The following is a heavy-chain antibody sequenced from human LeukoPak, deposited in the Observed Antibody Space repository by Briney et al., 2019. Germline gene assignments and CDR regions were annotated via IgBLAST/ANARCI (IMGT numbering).Heavy chain of an antibody. CDR1: GFTFSTYA. V-gene: IGHV3-33*08. D-gene: IGHD4-17*01. J-gene: IGHJ4*02. CDR3: ARDKGTKNTVTPSYFDS. CDR2: IWFDGSNK. Sequence: PGGSLRLSCAASGFTFSTYAMTWVRQAPGKGLEWVALIWFDGSNKYYADSVKGRITISRDNSKSTLYLQMNSLRAEDTAVYYCARDKGTKNTVTPSYFDSWGQGTLVTVSS.